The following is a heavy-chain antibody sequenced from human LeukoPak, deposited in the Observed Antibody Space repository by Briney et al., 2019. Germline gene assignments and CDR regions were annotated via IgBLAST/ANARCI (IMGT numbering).Heavy chain of an antibody. V-gene: IGHV4-39*07. J-gene: IGHJ5*02. CDR2: INHSGST. CDR3: ARIVVADPNWFDP. Sequence: PSQTLSLTCTVSGGSISSGSYYWSWIRQPPGKGLEWIGEINHSGSTNYNPSLKSRVTISVDTSKNQFSLKLSSVTAADTAVYYCARIVVADPNWFDPWGQGTLVTVSS. CDR1: GGSISSGSYY. D-gene: IGHD3-22*01.